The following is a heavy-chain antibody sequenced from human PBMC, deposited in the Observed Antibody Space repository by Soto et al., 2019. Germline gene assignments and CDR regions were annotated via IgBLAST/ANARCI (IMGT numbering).Heavy chain of an antibody. CDR3: ASSSDGDNNANYCDGMDI. D-gene: IGHD4-17*01. V-gene: IGHV1-24*01. CDR2: FDPEDGET. Sequence: ASVKVSCKVSGYTLTELSMHWVRQAPGKGLEWMGGFDPEDGETIYAQKFQGRVTMTEDTSTDTAYMELSSLRSEDTAVYYCASSSDGDNNANYCDGMDIWGQGTTVTVSS. CDR1: GYTLTELS. J-gene: IGHJ6*02.